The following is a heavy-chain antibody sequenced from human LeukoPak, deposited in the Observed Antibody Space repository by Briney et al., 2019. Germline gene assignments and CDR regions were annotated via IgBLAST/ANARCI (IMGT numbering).Heavy chain of an antibody. D-gene: IGHD3-10*01. J-gene: IGHJ4*02. CDR1: GGSINNFY. CDR3: ARVGDSGSSFDY. CDR2: IYYTGGT. V-gene: IGHV4-59*01. Sequence: KPSETLSLTCTVSGGSINNFYWYWVRQPPGKGLEWIGYIYYTGGTNYNPSLKSRVTISVDTSKNLFSLRLTYVTAADTAVYYCARVGDSGSSFDYWGQGIQVTVSS.